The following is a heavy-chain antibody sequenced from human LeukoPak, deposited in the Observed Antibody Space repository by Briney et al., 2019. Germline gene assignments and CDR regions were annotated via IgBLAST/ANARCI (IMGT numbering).Heavy chain of an antibody. CDR3: AADMWFGEFAAFDI. CDR1: GFTFTSSA. CDR2: IVVGSGNT. V-gene: IGHV1-58*01. J-gene: IGHJ3*02. D-gene: IGHD3-10*01. Sequence: SVKVSCKASGFTFTSSAVQWVRQARGQRLEWIGWIVVGSGNTNYAQKFQERVTITRDMSTSTAYMELSSLRSEDTAVYYCAADMWFGEFAAFDIWGQGTMVTVSS.